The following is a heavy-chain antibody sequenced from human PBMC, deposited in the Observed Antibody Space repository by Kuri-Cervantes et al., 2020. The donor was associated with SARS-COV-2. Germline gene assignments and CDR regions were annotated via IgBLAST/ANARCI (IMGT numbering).Heavy chain of an antibody. CDR3: ARGVTYYDILTGYFDHNAFDI. CDR1: GFTFSSYS. V-gene: IGHV3-21*01. D-gene: IGHD3-9*01. CDR2: ISSSSSYI. Sequence: GESLKISCAASGFTFSSYSMNWVRQAPGKGLEWVSSISSSSSYIYYADSVKGRFTISRDNAKNSLYLQMNSLRAEDTAVYYCARGVTYYDILTGYFDHNAFDIWGQGTMVTVSS. J-gene: IGHJ3*02.